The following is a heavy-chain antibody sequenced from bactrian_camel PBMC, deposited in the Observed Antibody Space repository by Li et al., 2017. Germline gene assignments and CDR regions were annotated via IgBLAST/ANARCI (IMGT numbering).Heavy chain of an antibody. V-gene: IGHV3-3*01. CDR1: GSSTSRVC. CDR3: AARPGWDGSCDPGVREYRY. Sequence: HVQLVESGGGSVLAGGSLRLACAASGSSTSRVCVGWFRQYPDKAREGIATIGTGAFDTYYADSVKGRFTISRDDAKKTVTLQMNRLKPEDTAVYYCAARPGWDGSCDPGVREYRYWGQGTQVTVS. J-gene: IGHJ4*01. CDR2: IGTGAFDT. D-gene: IGHD2*01.